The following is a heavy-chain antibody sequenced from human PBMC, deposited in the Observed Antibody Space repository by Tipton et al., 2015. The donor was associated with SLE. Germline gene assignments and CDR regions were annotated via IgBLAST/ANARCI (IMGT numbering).Heavy chain of an antibody. CDR2: ISGGSDTT. CDR1: GFTFSSYS. V-gene: IGHV3-23*01. J-gene: IGHJ6*04. CDR3: AKDQYYYGSGRAGV. Sequence: GSLRLSCAASGFTFSSYSMTWVRQAPGKALEWVSIISGGSDTTNYADSVKGRFTISRDNSKNTLCLQMNSLRAEDTAVYYCAKDQYYYGSGRAGVWGKGTTVTVSS. D-gene: IGHD3-10*01.